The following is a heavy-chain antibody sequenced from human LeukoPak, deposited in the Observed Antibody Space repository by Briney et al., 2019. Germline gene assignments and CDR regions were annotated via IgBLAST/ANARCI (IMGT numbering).Heavy chain of an antibody. V-gene: IGHV4-34*01. CDR1: GGSLSGSY. D-gene: IGHD1-26*01. Sequence: SETLSLTCAVSGGSLSGSYCTWVRQSPGEGLEWIGEINHSGRTNYNPSLQSRVTISLDTTRSQFSLILRSVTAADTAVYSCAAPSGSTYYSPFDFWGQGTTVSVSS. CDR3: AAPSGSTYYSPFDF. J-gene: IGHJ4*02. CDR2: INHSGRT.